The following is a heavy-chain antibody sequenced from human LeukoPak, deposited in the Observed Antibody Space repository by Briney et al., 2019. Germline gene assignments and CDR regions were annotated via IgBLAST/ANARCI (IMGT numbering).Heavy chain of an antibody. V-gene: IGHV4-39*07. CDR2: IYHSGST. Sequence: SETLSLTCTVSGGSISSGTYYWSWVRQPPGKGLEWIGEIYHSGSTNYNPSLKSRVTISVDKSKNQFSLKLSSVTAADTAVYYCARDVRDYYDSRGFDYWGQGTLVTVSS. CDR3: ARDVRDYYDSRGFDY. J-gene: IGHJ4*02. D-gene: IGHD3-22*01. CDR1: GGSISSGTYY.